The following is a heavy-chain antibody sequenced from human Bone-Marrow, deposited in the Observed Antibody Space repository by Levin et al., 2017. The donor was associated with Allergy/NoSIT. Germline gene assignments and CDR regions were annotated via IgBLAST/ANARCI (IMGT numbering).Heavy chain of an antibody. J-gene: IGHJ6*02. CDR1: GFTFEDYA. CDR2: ISWDGDTT. D-gene: IGHD6-13*01. CDR3: AKDVGAYSSTWDIGEYSYGMDV. Sequence: PGGSLRLSCVGSGFTFEDYAIHWVRQAPGRGLEWVSLISWDGDTTDYADSVKGRFTISRDNTKNSLYLQMSSLRGEDSALYYCAKDVGAYSSTWDIGEYSYGMDVWGQGTTVAVS. V-gene: IGHV3-43D*04.